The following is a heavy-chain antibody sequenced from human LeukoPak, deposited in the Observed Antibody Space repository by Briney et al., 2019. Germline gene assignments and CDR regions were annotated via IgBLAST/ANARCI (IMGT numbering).Heavy chain of an antibody. Sequence: QPGGSPRLSCAASGFTFSNYWMHWVRQAPGKGLVWVSLINSDGSSTIYADSVKGRFTISRDNAKNTLYLQMNSLRAEDTAVYYCARGLTIFGVVNDAFDFWGQGTMVTVSS. CDR2: INSDGSST. J-gene: IGHJ3*01. CDR1: GFTFSNYW. D-gene: IGHD3-3*01. V-gene: IGHV3-74*01. CDR3: ARGLTIFGVVNDAFDF.